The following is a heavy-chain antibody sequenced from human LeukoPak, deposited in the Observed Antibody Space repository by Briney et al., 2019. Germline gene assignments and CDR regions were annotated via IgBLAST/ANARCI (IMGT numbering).Heavy chain of an antibody. D-gene: IGHD3-9*01. V-gene: IGHV3-15*01. J-gene: IGHJ4*02. CDR2: IKSKTDGGTT. CDR3: TTDYDILTGYQDY. Sequence: GGSLRLSCAASGFTFSNAWMSWVRQAPGKGLEWVGRIKSKTDGGTTDYAAPVKGRFTISRDDSKNTLYLQMNSLKTEDTAVYYCTTDYDILTGYQDYWGQGTLVTVSP. CDR1: GFTFSNAW.